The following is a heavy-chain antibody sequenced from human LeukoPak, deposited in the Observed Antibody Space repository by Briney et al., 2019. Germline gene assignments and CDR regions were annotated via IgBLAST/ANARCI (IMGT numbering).Heavy chain of an antibody. CDR2: INHSGST. J-gene: IGHJ4*02. V-gene: IGHV4-34*01. Sequence: PSETLSLTCAVYGGSFSGYYWSWIRQPPGKGLEWIGEINHSGSTNYNPSLKSRVTISVDTSKNQFSLKLSSVTAADTAVYYCASKLRDYWGQGTLVTVSS. CDR3: ASKLRDY. CDR1: GGSFSGYY.